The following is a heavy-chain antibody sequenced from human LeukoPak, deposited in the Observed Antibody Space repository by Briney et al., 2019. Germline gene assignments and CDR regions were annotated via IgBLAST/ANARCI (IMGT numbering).Heavy chain of an antibody. CDR1: GGTFSSYA. D-gene: IGHD6-19*01. CDR2: IIPIFGTA. V-gene: IGHV1-69*05. Sequence: ASVKVSCKASGGTFSSYAISWVRQAPGQGHEWMGGIIPIFGTANYAQKFQGRVTITTDESTSTAYMELSSLRSEDTALYYCAKDTVLGYSSGWSYFDYWGQGTLVTVSS. CDR3: AKDTVLGYSSGWSYFDY. J-gene: IGHJ4*02.